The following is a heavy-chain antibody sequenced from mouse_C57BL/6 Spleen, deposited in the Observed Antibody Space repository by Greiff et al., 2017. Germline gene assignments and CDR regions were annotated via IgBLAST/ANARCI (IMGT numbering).Heavy chain of an antibody. D-gene: IGHD1-1*01. J-gene: IGHJ2*01. Sequence: QVQLQQSGAELVRPGTSVKVSCKASGYAFTNYLIEWVKQRPGQGLEWIGVINPGSGGTNYNEKFKGKATLTADKSSSTAYMQLSSLTSEDSAVYFCARGYYGSTYLYYFDYWGQGTTLTVSS. CDR1: GYAFTNYL. CDR3: ARGYYGSTYLYYFDY. CDR2: INPGSGGT. V-gene: IGHV1-54*01.